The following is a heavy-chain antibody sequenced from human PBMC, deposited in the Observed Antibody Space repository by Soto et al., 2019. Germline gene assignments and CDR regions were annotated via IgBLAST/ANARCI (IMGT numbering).Heavy chain of an antibody. CDR3: AKGIMVYASPTQNSFDY. D-gene: IGHD2-8*01. CDR2: ISGSGGST. CDR1: GFTFSSYA. Sequence: EVQLLESGGGLVQPGGSLRLSCAASGFTFSSYAMSWVRQAPGKGLEWVSAISGSGGSTYYADSVKGRFTISRDNSKKKLYLQMNSMRAEDTAVYYCAKGIMVYASPTQNSFDYWGQGNLVTVSS. J-gene: IGHJ4*02. V-gene: IGHV3-23*01.